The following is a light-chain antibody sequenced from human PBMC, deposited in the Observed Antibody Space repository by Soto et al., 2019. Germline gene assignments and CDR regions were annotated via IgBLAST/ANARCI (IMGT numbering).Light chain of an antibody. CDR3: CSYAGSYTYYV. V-gene: IGLV2-11*01. J-gene: IGLJ1*01. CDR1: SSDVGGYNY. Sequence: QYALTRPRSVSGSPGQSVTISCTGTSSDVGGYNYVSWYQQHPGKAPKLMIYDVSKRPSGVPDRFSGSKSGNTASLTISGLQAEDEADYYCCSYAGSYTYYVFGTGTKVTVL. CDR2: DVS.